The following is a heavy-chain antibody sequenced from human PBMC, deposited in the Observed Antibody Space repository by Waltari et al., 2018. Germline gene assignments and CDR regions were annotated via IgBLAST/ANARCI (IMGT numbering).Heavy chain of an antibody. V-gene: IGHV4-4*09. CDR1: GGSISSYY. CDR3: ARALPNYYDSSGYSSYFDY. Sequence: QVQLQESGPGLVKPSETLSLTCTVSGGSISSYYWSWIRQPPGKGLEWIGYIYTSGRTNYNPSLKSRVTISVDTSKNQFSLKLSSVTAADTAVYYCARALPNYYDSSGYSSYFDYWGQGTLVTVSS. CDR2: IYTSGRT. D-gene: IGHD3-22*01. J-gene: IGHJ4*02.